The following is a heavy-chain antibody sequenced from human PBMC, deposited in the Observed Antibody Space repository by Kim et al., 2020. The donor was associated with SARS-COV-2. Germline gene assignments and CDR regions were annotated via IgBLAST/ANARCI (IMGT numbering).Heavy chain of an antibody. V-gene: IGHV3-15*01. CDR3: TTDLSLLDAFDI. D-gene: IGHD3-16*02. Sequence: YAAPVKGRVTITRDDSKNTLYLQMNSLKTEDTAVYYCTTDLSLLDAFDIWGQGTMVTVSS. J-gene: IGHJ3*02.